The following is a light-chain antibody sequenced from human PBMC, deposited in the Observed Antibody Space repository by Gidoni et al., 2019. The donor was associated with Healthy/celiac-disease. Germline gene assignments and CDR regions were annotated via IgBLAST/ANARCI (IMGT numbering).Light chain of an antibody. J-gene: IGKJ2*01. CDR2: DAS. CDR3: QQRSNWPPYT. V-gene: IGKV3-11*01. CDR1: QSVSSY. Sequence: EIVLTPSPATLSLSPGERATLSCRASQSVSSYLAWYQQKPGQAPRLLIYDASNRATGIPARFSGSGSGTDFTLTISSLEPEDFAVYYCQQRSNWPPYTFXQXTKLXIK.